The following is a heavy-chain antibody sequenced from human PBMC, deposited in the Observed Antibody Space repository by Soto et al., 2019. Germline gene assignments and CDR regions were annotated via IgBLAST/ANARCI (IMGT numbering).Heavy chain of an antibody. V-gene: IGHV1-18*04. J-gene: IGHJ6*02. Sequence: VASVKVSCKASGYTFTSYGISWVRQAPGQGLEWMGWISAYNGNTNYAQKLQGRVTMTTDTSTSTAYMELRSLRSDDTAVYYCARDSRRHFHCTNGVCYRYYYYGMDVWGQGTTVTVSS. CDR1: GYTFTSYG. CDR2: ISAYNGNT. CDR3: ARDSRRHFHCTNGVCYRYYYYGMDV. D-gene: IGHD2-8*01.